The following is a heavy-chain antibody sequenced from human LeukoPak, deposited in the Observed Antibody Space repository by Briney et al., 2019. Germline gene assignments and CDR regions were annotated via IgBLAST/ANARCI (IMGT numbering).Heavy chain of an antibody. CDR2: IVVGSGNT. D-gene: IGHD6-13*01. V-gene: IGHV1-58*01. J-gene: IGHJ4*02. Sequence: SVKVSCKASGFTFTSSAVQWVRQARGQRLEWIGWIVVGSGNTNYAQKFQERVTITRDMSTSTAYMELSSLRSEDTAVYYCAADSPYSSSWYPMLGYWGQGTLVTVSS. CDR1: GFTFTSSA. CDR3: AADSPYSSSWYPMLGY.